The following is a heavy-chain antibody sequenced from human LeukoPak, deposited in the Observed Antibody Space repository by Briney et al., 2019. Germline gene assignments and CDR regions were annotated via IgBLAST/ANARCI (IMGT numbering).Heavy chain of an antibody. J-gene: IGHJ4*02. CDR1: GFTFRTYA. D-gene: IGHD3-10*01. CDR3: AKDHYGSGSLAD. CDR2: ISYDGTNK. V-gene: IGHV3-30*18. Sequence: TGGSLRLSCVASGFTFRTYAMHWVRRAPGKGLEWVAVISYDGTNKHYRDSVQGRLTISRDNSKNTLYLQMNSLRTEDTAVYYCAKDHYGSGSLADWGQGTLVTVSS.